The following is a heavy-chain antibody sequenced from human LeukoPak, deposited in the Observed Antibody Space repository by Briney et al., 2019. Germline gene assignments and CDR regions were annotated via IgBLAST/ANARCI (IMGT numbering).Heavy chain of an antibody. V-gene: IGHV1-2*02. J-gene: IGHJ5*02. Sequence: ASVNFSCKASGHSFNDYYINWVRNAPGQGLEWIGWINPNNGGTNYAQKFQGRVTMTRDTSIGTAYMELKRFRSDDTALYYCARGADPYCGAGCYFNYFDTWGQGTLVIVSS. CDR3: ARGADPYCGAGCYFNYFDT. CDR1: GHSFNDYY. CDR2: INPNNGGT. D-gene: IGHD2-21*01.